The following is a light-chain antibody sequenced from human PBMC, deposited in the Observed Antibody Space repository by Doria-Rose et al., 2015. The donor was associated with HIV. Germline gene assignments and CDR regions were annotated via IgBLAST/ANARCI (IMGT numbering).Light chain of an antibody. CDR3: QQYDNLPLFT. Sequence: DIRVTQSPSSLSASVGDRVTITCQASQDINNYLNWYQQKPGKAPKLLIYGASNLETGVPSRFSGSGSGTDFTFTISSLQPEDTATYFCQQYDNLPLFTFGPGTEVEIK. CDR2: GAS. CDR1: QDINNY. J-gene: IGKJ3*01. V-gene: IGKV1-33*01.